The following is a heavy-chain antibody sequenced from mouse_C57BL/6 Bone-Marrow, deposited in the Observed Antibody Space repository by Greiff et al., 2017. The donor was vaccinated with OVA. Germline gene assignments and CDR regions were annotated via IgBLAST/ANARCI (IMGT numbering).Heavy chain of an antibody. CDR1: GYTFTSYG. Sequence: VQLQQSGAELARPGASVKLSCKASGYTFTSYGISWVKQRPGQGLEWIGEIYPRSGNTYYNEKFKGKATLTADKSSSTAYMELRSLTSEDSAVDVCAREGLYAMDDWGQGTSVTVSS. J-gene: IGHJ4*01. CDR2: IYPRSGNT. V-gene: IGHV1-81*01. CDR3: AREGLYAMDD. D-gene: IGHD3-3*01.